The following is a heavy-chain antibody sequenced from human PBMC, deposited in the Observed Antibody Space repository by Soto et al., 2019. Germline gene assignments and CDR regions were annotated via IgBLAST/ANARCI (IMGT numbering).Heavy chain of an antibody. J-gene: IGHJ5*02. V-gene: IGHV4-59*01. Sequence: SETLSLTCSVSGAPISSCYWTWIRQPPGGGLEWIGYMHHTQGTNDNPSLRGRVHMSIDTSMNQFSLRLTSVTAADTAVYYCARVPFVGYFDWLDPWGHGTLVTVSS. CDR2: MHHTQGT. D-gene: IGHD3-9*01. CDR3: ARVPFVGYFDWLDP. CDR1: GAPISSCY.